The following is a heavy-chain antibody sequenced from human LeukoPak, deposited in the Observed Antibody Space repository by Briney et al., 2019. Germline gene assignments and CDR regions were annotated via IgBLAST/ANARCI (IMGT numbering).Heavy chain of an antibody. CDR3: ARDRCSSTSCYNTPNWFDP. V-gene: IGHV3-20*01. CDR1: GFTFSDYY. Sequence: GGSLRLSCTASGFTFSDYYMNWIRQAPGKGLEWVSGINWNGGSRGYADSVKGRFTISRDNAKNSVYLQMNSLRSEDTAFYHCARDRCSSTSCYNTPNWFDPWGQGTLVTVFS. D-gene: IGHD2-2*02. CDR2: INWNGGSR. J-gene: IGHJ5*02.